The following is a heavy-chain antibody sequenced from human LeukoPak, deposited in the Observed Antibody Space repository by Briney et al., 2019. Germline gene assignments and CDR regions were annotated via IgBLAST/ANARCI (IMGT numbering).Heavy chain of an antibody. Sequence: PGRSLRLSCAASGFPFSSYVMHWVRQAPGKGLEWVAIIRSDGSDKYYADSVKGRFTISRDNSKNTLYLQMDSLRAEDTAVYYCARDRGSNDPIDYWGQGTLVTVSS. CDR1: GFPFSSYV. V-gene: IGHV3-33*01. CDR2: IRSDGSDK. J-gene: IGHJ4*02. CDR3: ARDRGSNDPIDY. D-gene: IGHD2-15*01.